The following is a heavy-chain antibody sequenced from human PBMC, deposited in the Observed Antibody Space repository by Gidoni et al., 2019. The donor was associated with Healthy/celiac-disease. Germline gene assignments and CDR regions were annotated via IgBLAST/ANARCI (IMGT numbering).Heavy chain of an antibody. D-gene: IGHD1-1*01. V-gene: IGHV4-39*01. CDR2: T. CDR3: ARCSTGHNWNDAEFDY. J-gene: IGHJ4*02. Sequence: TYYNPSLKSRVTISVDTAKNQFSLKLSSVTAADTAVYYCARCSTGHNWNDAEFDYWGQGTLVTVSS.